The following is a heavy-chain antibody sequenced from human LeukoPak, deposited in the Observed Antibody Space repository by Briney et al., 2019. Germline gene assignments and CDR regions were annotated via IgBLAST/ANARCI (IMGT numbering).Heavy chain of an antibody. J-gene: IGHJ4*02. CDR3: TTKSVSGQRVDY. CDR2: FDPEDGET. Sequence: ASVKVSCKVSGYSLTELSVHWVRQVPGKGLQWMGAFDPEDGETIYAQRFQGRVTMTEDTSTDTAYMELSSLTSEDTAVYYCTTKSVSGQRVDYWGQGTLVTVSS. CDR1: GYSLTELS. V-gene: IGHV1-24*01.